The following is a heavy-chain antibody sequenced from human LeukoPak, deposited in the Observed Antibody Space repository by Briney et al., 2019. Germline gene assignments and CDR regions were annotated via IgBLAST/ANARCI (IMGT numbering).Heavy chain of an antibody. Sequence: PGGSLRLSCAASGFTFSSYAMSWVRQAPGKGLEWVSVINDSGGRTFYADSVKGRFTISRDNSKNTLYLQMNSLRADDTAIYYCATGYRRDWYQGDWGQGTLVTVSS. CDR3: ATGYRRDWYQGD. CDR2: INDSGGRT. J-gene: IGHJ4*02. CDR1: GFTFSSYA. V-gene: IGHV3-23*01. D-gene: IGHD6-19*01.